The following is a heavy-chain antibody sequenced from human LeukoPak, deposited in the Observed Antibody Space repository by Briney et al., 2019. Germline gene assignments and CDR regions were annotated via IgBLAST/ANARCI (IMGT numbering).Heavy chain of an antibody. CDR3: ARGLVGAPPFDY. CDR1: GFSFSVFW. V-gene: IGHV3-74*01. D-gene: IGHD1-26*01. CDR2: INSDGSST. Sequence: GGSLRLSCAASGFSFSVFWMHWVRQAPGKGLVWVSRINSDGSSTSYADSVKGRFTISRDNAKNTLYLQMNSLRAEDTAVYYCARGLVGAPPFDYWGQGTLVTVSS. J-gene: IGHJ4*02.